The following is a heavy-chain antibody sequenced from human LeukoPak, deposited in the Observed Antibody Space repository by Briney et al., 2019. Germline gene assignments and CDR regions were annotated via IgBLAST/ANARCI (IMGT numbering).Heavy chain of an antibody. CDR2: IYYSGST. CDR1: GGSISSSSYY. V-gene: IGHV4-39*01. J-gene: IGHJ4*02. CDR3: AGLLNYGDYFDY. D-gene: IGHD4-17*01. Sequence: SETLSLTCTVSGGSISSSSYYWGWIRQPPGKGLEWIGSIYYSGSTYYNPSLKSRVTISVDTSKNQFSLKLSSVTAADTAVYYCAGLLNYGDYFDYWGQGTLVTVSS.